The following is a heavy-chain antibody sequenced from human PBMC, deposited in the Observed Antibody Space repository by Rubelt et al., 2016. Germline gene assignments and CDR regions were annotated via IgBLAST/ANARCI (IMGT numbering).Heavy chain of an antibody. D-gene: IGHD1-14*01. V-gene: IGHV3-33*01. CDR2: IRYDGSNT. CDR3: ARLNTGMSAMDV. Sequence: GQLVESGGGLVQPGGSLRLSCAASGFTFNSHGMHWVRQAPGKGLEWVAFIRYDGSNTYYADSVKGRFTISRDNSKSTLSLQMNSLTAEDTAVYYCARLNTGMSAMDVWGQGTTVTVSS. J-gene: IGHJ6*02. CDR1: GFTFNSHG.